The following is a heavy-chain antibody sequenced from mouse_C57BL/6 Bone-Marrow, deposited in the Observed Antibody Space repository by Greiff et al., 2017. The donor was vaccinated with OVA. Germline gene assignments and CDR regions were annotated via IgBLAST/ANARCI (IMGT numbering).Heavy chain of an antibody. V-gene: IGHV7-3*01. CDR3: AKGGSLYFDY. CDR2: IRNKANGYTT. J-gene: IGHJ2*01. CDR1: GFTFTDYY. Sequence: EVMLVESGGGLVQPGGSLSLSCAASGFTFTDYYMSWVRQPPGKALEWLGFIRNKANGYTTEYSASVKGRFTISRDNSQSILYLQMNALRAEDSATYYCAKGGSLYFDYWGQGTTLTVSS.